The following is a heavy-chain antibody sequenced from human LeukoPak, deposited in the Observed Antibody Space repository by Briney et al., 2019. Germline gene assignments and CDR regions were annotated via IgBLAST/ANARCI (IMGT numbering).Heavy chain of an antibody. D-gene: IGHD2-15*01. CDR1: GFTFSSYS. Sequence: GGSLRLSCAVSGFTFSSYSMNWVRQAPGKGLEWVSSISSSSSYIYYADSVKGRFTISRDNATNSLYLQINSLRAEDTTVYYCARAGDCSGGSCYSDDNWGQGTLVTVSS. CDR3: ARAGDCSGGSCYSDDN. CDR2: ISSSSSYI. J-gene: IGHJ4*02. V-gene: IGHV3-21*01.